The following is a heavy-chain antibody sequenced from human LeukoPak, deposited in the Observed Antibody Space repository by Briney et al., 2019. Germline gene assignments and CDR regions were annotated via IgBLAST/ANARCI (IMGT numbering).Heavy chain of an antibody. V-gene: IGHV3-23*01. J-gene: IGHJ4*02. D-gene: IGHD6-13*01. CDR2: ISGSGGST. CDR3: AREGVSYSSSWYYFDY. CDR1: RFTFSSYG. Sequence: PGGTLRLSCAASRFTFSSYGMSWVRQALGKGLEWVSAISGSGGSTYYADSVKGRFTISRDNSKNTLYLQMNSLRAEDTAVYYCAREGVSYSSSWYYFDYWGQGTLVTVSS.